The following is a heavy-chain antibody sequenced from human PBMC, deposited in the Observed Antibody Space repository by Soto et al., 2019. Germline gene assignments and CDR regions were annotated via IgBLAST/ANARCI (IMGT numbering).Heavy chain of an antibody. V-gene: IGHV3-23*01. J-gene: IGHJ4*02. Sequence: EVRLLQSGGGLEQPGGPLRLSCAASGFSFNNFAMSWVRLAPGKGLAWVSGISGSGGTTYYADSVKGRITISRDNSKNTLYLQINSLRAEDTALYYCAKHDSSVTSWFDFWGQGTLVTVSS. CDR1: GFSFNNFA. CDR3: AKHDSSVTSWFDF. D-gene: IGHD3-22*01. CDR2: ISGSGGTT.